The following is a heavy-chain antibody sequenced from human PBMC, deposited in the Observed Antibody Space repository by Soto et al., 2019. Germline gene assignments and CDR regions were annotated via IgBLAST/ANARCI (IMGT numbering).Heavy chain of an antibody. J-gene: IGHJ5*02. CDR3: ARGAIVVVVAADNWFAP. CDR1: GYTFTGYY. CDR2: INPNSGGA. V-gene: IGHV1-2*04. Sequence: QVQLVQSGAEVKKPGASVKVSCKASGYTFTGYYMHWVRQAPGQGLEWMGWINPNSGGANYAQEFQGWVTMTRDTSISTAYMELSRLRSDDTAVYYCARGAIVVVVAADNWFAPWGQGTLVTVSS. D-gene: IGHD2-15*01.